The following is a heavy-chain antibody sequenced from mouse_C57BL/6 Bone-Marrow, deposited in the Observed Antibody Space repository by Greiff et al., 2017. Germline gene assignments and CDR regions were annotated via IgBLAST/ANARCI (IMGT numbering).Heavy chain of an antibody. CDR3: ERVHYYGSRGGMDY. Sequence: QVQLQQSGPELVKPGASVKISCKASGYAFSSSWMNWVKQRPGKGLEWIGRIYPGDGDTNYNGKFKGKATLTADKSSSTAYMQLSSLTSEDSAVYFCERVHYYGSRGGMDYWGQGTSVTVSS. CDR1: GYAFSSSW. V-gene: IGHV1-82*01. J-gene: IGHJ4*01. CDR2: IYPGDGDT. D-gene: IGHD1-1*01.